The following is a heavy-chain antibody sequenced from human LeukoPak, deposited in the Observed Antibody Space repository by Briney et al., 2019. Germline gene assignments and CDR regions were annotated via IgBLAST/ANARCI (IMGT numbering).Heavy chain of an antibody. J-gene: IGHJ4*02. CDR2: IYCSGNT. D-gene: IGHD1-7*01. CDR3: VRHRTGTTADY. CDR1: GGSISSYY. V-gene: IGHV4-59*08. Sequence: SETLSLTCTVSGGSISSYYWIWIRQPPGKGLEWIGCIYCSGNTNNSPSLKSRVTISVDTSKNQFSLSLTSVTAADTAVYYCVRHRTGTTADYWGQGTLVTVSS.